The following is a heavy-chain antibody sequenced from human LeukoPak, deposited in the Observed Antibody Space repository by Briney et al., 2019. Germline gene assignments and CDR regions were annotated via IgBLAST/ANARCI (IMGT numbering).Heavy chain of an antibody. J-gene: IGHJ4*02. CDR1: GGSISSSSYY. D-gene: IGHD3-22*01. Sequence: SETLSLTCTVSGGSISSSSYYWGWIRQPPGKGLEWIGSIYYSGSTYYNPSLKSRVTISVDTSKNQFSLKLSSVTAADTAVYYCARVYLTNYDSSGHPYFDYWGQGTLVTVSS. CDR2: IYYSGST. V-gene: IGHV4-39*07. CDR3: ARVYLTNYDSSGHPYFDY.